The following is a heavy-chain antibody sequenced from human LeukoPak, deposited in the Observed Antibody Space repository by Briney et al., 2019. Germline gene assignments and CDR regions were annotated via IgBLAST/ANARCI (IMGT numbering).Heavy chain of an antibody. V-gene: IGHV1-8*01. J-gene: IGHJ3*02. Sequence: GASVKVSCKASGYAFTSYDVNWVRQGIGQGLEWMGWMNPNSGDTGYTEKFQDRVTMTRDTSRRVAYMQLSSLRSDNTAVYYGAISGAWYNDGFDIWGQGRMVSVSS. CDR2: MNPNSGDT. D-gene: IGHD1-1*01. CDR1: GYAFTSYD. CDR3: AISGAWYNDGFDI.